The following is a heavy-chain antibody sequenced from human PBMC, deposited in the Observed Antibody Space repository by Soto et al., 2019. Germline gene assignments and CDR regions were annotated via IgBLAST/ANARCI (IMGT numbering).Heavy chain of an antibody. CDR1: GFIFNNYG. CDR3: AKARAAMVPDLDY. CDR2: ISYDGSNK. Sequence: QVQLVESGGGVVQPGRSLRLSCAASGFIFNNYGMHWVRQAPGKGLEWVAVISYDGSNKNYADSVKGRFTISRDNSKNTIYLQMNSLRPEDTAVYHCAKARAAMVPDLDYWGQGTLVTVSS. D-gene: IGHD5-18*01. J-gene: IGHJ4*02. V-gene: IGHV3-30*18.